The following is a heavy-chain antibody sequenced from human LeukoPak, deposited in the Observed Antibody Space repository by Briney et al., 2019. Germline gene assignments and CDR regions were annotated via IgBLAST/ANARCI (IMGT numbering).Heavy chain of an antibody. V-gene: IGHV3-53*01. CDR3: ASRYSYGYPPNYMGDY. CDR2: IYSGGST. Sequence: PGGSLRLSCAASGFTVSSNYMSWVRQAPGKGLEWVSVIYSGGSTYYADSVKGRFTISRDNSKNSLYLQMNSLRAEDTAVYYCASRYSYGYPPNYMGDYWGQGTLVTVSS. D-gene: IGHD5-18*01. CDR1: GFTVSSNY. J-gene: IGHJ4*02.